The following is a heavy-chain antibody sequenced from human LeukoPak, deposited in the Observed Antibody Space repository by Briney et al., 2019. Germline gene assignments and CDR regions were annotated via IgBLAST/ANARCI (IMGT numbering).Heavy chain of an antibody. CDR1: GGSISSYY. V-gene: IGHV4-59*08. Sequence: SETMSLTCTVSGGSISSYYWRWVRQPPGKGLVWIGYIYYSGSTNYNPSLKSRVTISVDTSKNQLSLKLSSVTAADTAVYYCARQHPAYAYDYVWGSYLDYWGQGTLVTVSS. J-gene: IGHJ4*02. CDR2: IYYSGST. D-gene: IGHD3-16*02. CDR3: ARQHPAYAYDYVWGSYLDY.